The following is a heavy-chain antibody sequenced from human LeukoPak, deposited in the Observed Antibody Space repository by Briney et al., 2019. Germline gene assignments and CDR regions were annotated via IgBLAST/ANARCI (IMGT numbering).Heavy chain of an antibody. CDR1: GFTFSSYW. V-gene: IGHV3-7*01. CDR3: ARIAAAGFYYFDY. CDR2: IKQDGSEK. D-gene: IGHD6-13*01. Sequence: GGSLRLSCAASGFTFSSYWMSWVRQAPGKGLEWVANIKQDGSEKYYVDSVKGRFTISRDNAKNSLYLQMNSLRAEDTAVYYCARIAAAGFYYFDYWGQGTLVTVSS. J-gene: IGHJ4*02.